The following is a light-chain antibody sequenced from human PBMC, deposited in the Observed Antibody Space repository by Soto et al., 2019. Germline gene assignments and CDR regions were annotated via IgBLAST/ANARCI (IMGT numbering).Light chain of an antibody. CDR2: AAS. J-gene: IGKJ1*01. V-gene: IGKV1-27*01. CDR3: QMYNSAPPST. Sequence: TCRASQVISNYLACYQQTPGKVPNLLIYAASTLQSGVPSRFSGSGSGTDFTLTISSLQPEDVATYYCQMYNSAPPSTFGQGTKVDIK. CDR1: QVISNY.